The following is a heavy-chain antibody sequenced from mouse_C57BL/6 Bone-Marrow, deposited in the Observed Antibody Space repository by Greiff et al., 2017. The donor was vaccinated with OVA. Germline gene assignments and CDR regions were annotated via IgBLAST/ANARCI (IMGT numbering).Heavy chain of an antibody. CDR3: TFSNYAGFGY. V-gene: IGHV1-15*01. D-gene: IGHD2-5*01. CDR2: IAPETGGT. CDR1: GYTFTDYE. J-gene: IGHJ3*01. Sequence: QVQLQQSGAELVRPGASVKLSCKASGYTFTDYEMHWVKQTPVHGLEWIGAIAPETGGTAYNQKFKGKAILTADKSSSTAYMELRSLTSEDSAVYYCTFSNYAGFGYWGQGALVTVAA.